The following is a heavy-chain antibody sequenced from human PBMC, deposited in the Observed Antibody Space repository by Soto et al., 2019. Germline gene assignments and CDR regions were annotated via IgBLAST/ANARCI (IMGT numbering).Heavy chain of an antibody. CDR1: GGSISSYYW. J-gene: IGHJ4*02. CDR3: AHSIRGWYEPFDY. V-gene: IGHV2-5*01. CDR2: IYWSDNE. Sequence: TLSLTCTVSGGSISSYYWSWIRQPPGKALEWLALIYWSDNEYYSPSLKSRLTITKDTSKNRVVLTMTNMDPVDTATYYCAHSIRGWYEPFDYWGQGTLVTVSS. D-gene: IGHD6-19*01.